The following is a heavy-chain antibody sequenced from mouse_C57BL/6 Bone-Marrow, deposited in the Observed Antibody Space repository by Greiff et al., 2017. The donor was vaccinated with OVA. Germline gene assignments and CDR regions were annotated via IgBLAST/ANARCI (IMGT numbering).Heavy chain of an antibody. J-gene: IGHJ4*01. D-gene: IGHD1-1*01. CDR3: ARRGIYYYGSSYFFYAMDY. CDR2: IHPNSGST. CDR1: GYTFTSYW. V-gene: IGHV1-64*01. Sequence: VKLQQSGAELVKPGASVKLSCKASGYTFTSYWMHWVKQRPGQGLEWIGMIHPNSGSTNYNEKFKSKATLTVDKSSSTAYMQLSSLTSEDSAVYYCARRGIYYYGSSYFFYAMDYWGQGTSVTVSS.